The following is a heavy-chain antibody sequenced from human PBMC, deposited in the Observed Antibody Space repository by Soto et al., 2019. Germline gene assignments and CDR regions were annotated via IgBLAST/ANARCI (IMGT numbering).Heavy chain of an antibody. D-gene: IGHD3-9*01. Sequence: GASVKVSCKASGYTFTGYYMHWVRQAPGQGLEWMGWINPNSGGTNYAQKFQGWVTMTRDTSISTAYMELSRLRSDDTAVYYCARSDYDILTGLYYFDYWGQGTLVTVSS. CDR3: ARSDYDILTGLYYFDY. CDR1: GYTFTGYY. V-gene: IGHV1-2*04. CDR2: INPNSGGT. J-gene: IGHJ4*02.